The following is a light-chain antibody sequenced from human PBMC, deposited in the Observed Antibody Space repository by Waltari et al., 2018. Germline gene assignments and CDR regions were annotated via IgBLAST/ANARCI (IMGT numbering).Light chain of an antibody. CDR2: AVS. CDR3: SSYAVSSKGV. CDR1: SSDAGNYKR. J-gene: IGLJ2*01. Sequence: QSALTQPASVSGSPGQSITISCTGTSSDAGNYKRVPLYQPHPGKSPKLMIYAVSKRPSAVSVRFSGSKSGYMASVTISGLQPEDEAEYFCSSYAVSSKGVFGGETKVTVL. V-gene: IGLV2-23*02.